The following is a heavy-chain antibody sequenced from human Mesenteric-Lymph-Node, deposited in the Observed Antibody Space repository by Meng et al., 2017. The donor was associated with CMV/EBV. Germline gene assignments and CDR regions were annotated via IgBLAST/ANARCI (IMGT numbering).Heavy chain of an antibody. J-gene: IGHJ4*02. V-gene: IGHV1-2*02. CDR2: INPNSGGT. CDR1: GYTFTGYY. D-gene: IGHD3-10*01. Sequence: ASVKVSCKASGYTFTGYYIHWVRQAPGQGLEWMGWINPNSGGTNYAQKFQGRVAMTRNTSISTAYIELSSLRSDDTAVYYCARRGGAGSGPKDPDYWGQGTLVTVSS. CDR3: ARRGGAGSGPKDPDY.